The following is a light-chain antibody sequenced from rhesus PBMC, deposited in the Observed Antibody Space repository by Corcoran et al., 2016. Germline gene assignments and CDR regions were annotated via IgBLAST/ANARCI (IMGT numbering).Light chain of an antibody. V-gene: IGKV1-33*02. CDR3: QQHNNYPFT. CDR1: QGIRKY. J-gene: IGKJ3*01. Sequence: DIQMTQSPSSLSASVGDTVTITCQAIQGIRKYLAWYQQKPGKAPKVRIYDASNLRGGIPSRFSGSGSGTEFILTITRLQPEDFATYYCQQHNNYPFTFGPGTTLDIK. CDR2: DAS.